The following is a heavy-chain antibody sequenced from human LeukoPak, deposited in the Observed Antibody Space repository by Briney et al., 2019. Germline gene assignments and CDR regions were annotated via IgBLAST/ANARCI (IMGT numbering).Heavy chain of an antibody. Sequence: PSETLSLTCAVYGGSFSGYYWSWIRQPPGKGLEWIGEINHSGSTNYNPSLKSRVTISVDTSKNQLSLKLSSVTAADTAVYYCARLWSTDCSGGSCPHQPNSWGQGTLVTVSS. CDR2: INHSGST. V-gene: IGHV4-34*01. CDR3: ARLWSTDCSGGSCPHQPNS. CDR1: GGSFSGYY. J-gene: IGHJ4*02. D-gene: IGHD2-15*01.